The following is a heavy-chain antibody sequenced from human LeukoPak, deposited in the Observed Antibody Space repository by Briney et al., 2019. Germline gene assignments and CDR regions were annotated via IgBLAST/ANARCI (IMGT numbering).Heavy chain of an antibody. CDR3: ARHRGRGLQRFYYYYYMDV. Sequence: PSETLSLTCTVSGGSISSYYWSWIRQPPGKGLECIGYIYYSGSTNYNPSLKSRVTISVDTSKNQFSLKLSSVTAADTAVYYCARHRGRGLQRFYYYYYMDVWGKGTTVTVSS. V-gene: IGHV4-59*01. CDR2: IYYSGST. CDR1: GGSISSYY. D-gene: IGHD4-11*01. J-gene: IGHJ6*03.